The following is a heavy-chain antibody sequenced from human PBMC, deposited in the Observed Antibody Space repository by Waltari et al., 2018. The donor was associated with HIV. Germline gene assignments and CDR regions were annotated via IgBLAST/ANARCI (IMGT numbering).Heavy chain of an antibody. D-gene: IGHD2-15*01. V-gene: IGHV1-2*02. CDR1: GNSFTASY. J-gene: IGHJ4*02. Sequence: VQLVQSGAELKTPGASGEFSCRASGNSFTASYIHWVRQAPGQGLQWTGGINPIRGPTNIPLSLQGRITMTRDTSSGAVFTELRGLKFNDTALYYCARGESVAVSNIPPGYRFDFWGQGTLITVSS. CDR3: ARGESVAVSNIPPGYRFDF. CDR2: INPIRGPT.